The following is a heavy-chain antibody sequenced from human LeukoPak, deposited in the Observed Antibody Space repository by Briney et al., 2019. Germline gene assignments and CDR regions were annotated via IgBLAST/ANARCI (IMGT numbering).Heavy chain of an antibody. CDR1: GYTFTSYD. CDR3: ARNQRITMVRGVIILHGMDV. V-gene: IGHV1-8*01. J-gene: IGHJ6*02. Sequence: ASVKVSCKASGYTFTSYDINWVRQATGQGLEWMGWMNPNSGNTGHAQKFQGRVTMTRNTSISTAYMELSSLRSEDTAVYYCARNQRITMVRGVIILHGMDVWGQGTTVTVSS. D-gene: IGHD3-10*01. CDR2: MNPNSGNT.